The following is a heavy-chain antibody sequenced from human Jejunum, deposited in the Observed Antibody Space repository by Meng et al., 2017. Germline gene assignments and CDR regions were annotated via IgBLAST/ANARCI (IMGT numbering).Heavy chain of an antibody. CDR3: AHRRLYFGFAY. Sequence: SGPTLVKPTQTLTLTCTFSEFSLSTSEVAVGWIRQSPGKALEWLALIHWDDDKRYSPSLKNRLAITKDTSKNQVVLSMTNMDPMDTATYYCAHRRLYFGFAYWGQGKLVHGAS. D-gene: IGHD3-9*01. J-gene: IGHJ4*02. CDR1: EFSLSTSEVA. CDR2: IHWDDDK. V-gene: IGHV2-5*02.